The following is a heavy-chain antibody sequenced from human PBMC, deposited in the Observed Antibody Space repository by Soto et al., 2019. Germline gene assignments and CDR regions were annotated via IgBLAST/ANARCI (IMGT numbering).Heavy chain of an antibody. V-gene: IGHV5-51*01. CDR3: ARSAKVGDTTLALDY. Sequence: GECLTICRKVSGYSFTSYCIGWVLQMPGKGLEWMGIIYPGDSDTRYSPSFQCQVTISADKSISTAYLQWSSLKASDTAMYYCARSAKVGDTTLALDYWGQGTLVTVSS. CDR1: GYSFTSYC. D-gene: IGHD1-26*01. CDR2: IYPGDSDT. J-gene: IGHJ4*02.